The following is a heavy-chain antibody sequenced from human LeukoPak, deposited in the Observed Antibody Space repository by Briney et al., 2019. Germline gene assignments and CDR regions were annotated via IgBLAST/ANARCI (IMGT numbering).Heavy chain of an antibody. J-gene: IGHJ5*02. CDR1: GGSFSGYY. CDR3: ARGLRSGIDP. CDR2: INHSGST. V-gene: IGHV4-34*01. Sequence: SETLSLTCAVYGGSFSGYYWSWIRQPPGKGLEWIGEINHSGSTNHNPSLKSRVTISVDTSKNQFSLKLSSVTAADTAVYYCARGLRSGIDPWGQGTLVTVSS.